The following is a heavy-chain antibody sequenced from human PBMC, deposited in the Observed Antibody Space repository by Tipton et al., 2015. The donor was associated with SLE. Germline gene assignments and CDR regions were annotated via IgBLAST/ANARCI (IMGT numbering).Heavy chain of an antibody. D-gene: IGHD2-2*01. J-gene: IGHJ5*02. CDR1: GGSISSSNYH. CDR2: IYRSGST. Sequence: TLSLTCSISGGSISSSNYHWAWIRQPPGKGLEWIGSIYRSGSTYYTPSLRSRVTISLDTSMNQFSLDLSSVTAADTAVYYCARSVTPAAIGWFDPWGQGTLVTVSS. V-gene: IGHV4-39*07. CDR3: ARSVTPAAIGWFDP.